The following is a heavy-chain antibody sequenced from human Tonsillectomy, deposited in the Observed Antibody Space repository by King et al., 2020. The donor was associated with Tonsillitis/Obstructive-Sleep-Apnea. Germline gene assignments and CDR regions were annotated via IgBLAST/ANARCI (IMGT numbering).Heavy chain of an antibody. CDR3: AKPHRVGDYGMDV. V-gene: IGHV4-39*01. Sequence: QLQESGPGLVKPSETLSLTCTVSGGSISSNSYYWGWIRQPPGKGLEWIGTIYYSGRTYYNPSLKSRVTISVDTSKNPFSLKLSSVTAADTAVYYCAKPHRVGDYGMDVWGQGTTVTVSS. J-gene: IGHJ6*02. CDR2: IYYSGRT. D-gene: IGHD2-15*01. CDR1: GGSISSNSYY.